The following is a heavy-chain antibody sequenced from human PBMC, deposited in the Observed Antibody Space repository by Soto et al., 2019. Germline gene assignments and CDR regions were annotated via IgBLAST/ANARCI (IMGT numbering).Heavy chain of an antibody. J-gene: IGHJ6*02. V-gene: IGHV3-23*01. CDR3: AKDSYSSSWYQQTSYYYYGMDV. D-gene: IGHD6-13*01. CDR2: ISGSGGST. CDR1: GFTFSSYA. Sequence: GGSLRLSCAASGFTFSSYAMSWVRQAPGKGLEWVSAISGSGGSTYYADSVKGRFTISRDNSKNTLYLQMNSLRAEDTAVYYCAKDSYSSSWYQQTSYYYYGMDVWGQGTTVTVSS.